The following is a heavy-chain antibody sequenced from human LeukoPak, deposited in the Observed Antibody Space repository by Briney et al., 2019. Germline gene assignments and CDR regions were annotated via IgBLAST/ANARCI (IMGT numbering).Heavy chain of an antibody. J-gene: IGHJ4*02. Sequence: GGSLRLSCAASGLTFSSYAMHWVRQAPGKGLEWVAVISYDGSNKYYADSVKGRFTISRDNSKNTLYLQMNSLRAEDTAVYYCARRAGAYSHPYDYWGQGTLVAVSS. CDR2: ISYDGSNK. D-gene: IGHD4/OR15-4a*01. V-gene: IGHV3-30*14. CDR3: ARRAGAYSHPYDY. CDR1: GLTFSSYA.